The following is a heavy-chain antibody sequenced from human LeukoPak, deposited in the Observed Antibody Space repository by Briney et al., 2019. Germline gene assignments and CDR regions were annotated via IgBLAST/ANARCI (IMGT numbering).Heavy chain of an antibody. CDR2: INHSGST. CDR3: ARVSPNTVTTLQYFDY. J-gene: IGHJ4*02. D-gene: IGHD4-17*01. V-gene: IGHV4-34*01. Sequence: SETLSLTCAVYGGSFSGYYRSWIRQPPGKGLEWIGEINHSGSTNYNPSLKSRVTISVDTSKNQFSLKLSSVTAADTAVYYCARVSPNTVTTLQYFDYWGQGTLVTVSS. CDR1: GGSFSGYY.